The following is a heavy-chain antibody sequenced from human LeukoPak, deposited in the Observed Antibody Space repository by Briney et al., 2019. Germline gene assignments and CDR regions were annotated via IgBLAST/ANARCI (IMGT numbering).Heavy chain of an antibody. CDR1: GYTFTSYG. CDR2: ISAYNGNT. D-gene: IGHD3-10*01. CDR3: ARDLGVTMVRGVMVGRDYYYGMDV. J-gene: IGHJ6*02. Sequence: ASVKVSCKASGYTFTSYGLSWVRQAPGQGLEWMGWISAYNGNTNYAQKLQGRVTMTTDTSTSTAYMELRSLRSDDTAVYYCARDLGVTMVRGVMVGRDYYYGMDVWAKGPRSPSP. V-gene: IGHV1-18*01.